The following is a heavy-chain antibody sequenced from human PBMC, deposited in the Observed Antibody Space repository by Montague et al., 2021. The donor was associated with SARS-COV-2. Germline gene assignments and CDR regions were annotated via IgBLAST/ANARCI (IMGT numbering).Heavy chain of an antibody. D-gene: IGHD6-19*01. J-gene: IGHJ4*02. CDR1: GDSVSSNSVA. CDR3: VRYSGWFYFDF. CDR2: TYCMSKWYS. V-gene: IGHV6-1*01. Sequence: CAISGDSVSSNSVAWSWLRQSPSRGLEWLGRTYCMSKWYSDYAPSVRGRLTVHPDASKNEFSLELNYVTPEDTAVYYCVRYSGWFYFDFWGQGTLVTVSS.